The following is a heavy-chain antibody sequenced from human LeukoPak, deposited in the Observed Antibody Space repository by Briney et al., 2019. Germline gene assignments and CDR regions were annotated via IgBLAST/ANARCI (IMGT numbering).Heavy chain of an antibody. J-gene: IGHJ6*02. CDR1: GFSLATVGMC. V-gene: IGHV2-70*11. CDR3: SRMPIYYYENSGYDNYYFYGMDV. Sequence: SGPALVKPPQTLTLTFTFSGFSLATVGMCVNWIRQPPGKALEWLARIDWDDDKSYSTSLKTRLTISKDTSNNQVVLTMTNMDPVDTATYYCSRMPIYYYENSGYDNYYFYGMDVWGPGTTVTVSS. CDR2: IDWDDDK. D-gene: IGHD3-22*01.